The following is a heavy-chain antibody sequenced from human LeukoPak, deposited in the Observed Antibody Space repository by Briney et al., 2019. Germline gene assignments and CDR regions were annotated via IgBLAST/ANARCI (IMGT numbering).Heavy chain of an antibody. CDR2: ISAYNGNT. CDR1: GYTFTGYY. Sequence: ASVKVSCKASGYTFTGYYMHWVRQARGQGLEWMGWISAYNGNTNYAQKLQGRVTMTTDTSTSTAYMELRSLRSDDTAVYYCARVFGYSSGWYGPYNWFDPWGQGPLVTVSS. D-gene: IGHD6-19*01. CDR3: ARVFGYSSGWYGPYNWFDP. J-gene: IGHJ5*02. V-gene: IGHV1-18*04.